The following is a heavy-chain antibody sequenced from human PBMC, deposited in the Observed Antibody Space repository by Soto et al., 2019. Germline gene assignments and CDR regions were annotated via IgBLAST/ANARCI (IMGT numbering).Heavy chain of an antibody. V-gene: IGHV4-4*02. CDR1: GGSINSSNW. J-gene: IGHJ5*02. D-gene: IGHD6-13*01. CDR2: IYHSGNT. Sequence: QVQLQESGPGLVKPSGTLSLTCAVSGGSINSSNWWTWVRQPPGKGLEWIGNIYHSGNTNYNPSLKSQVTISVDRSKNQFSLRLSSVTAADTATYYCAREGPATIAADLSWFDPWGQGTLVTVAS. CDR3: AREGPATIAADLSWFDP.